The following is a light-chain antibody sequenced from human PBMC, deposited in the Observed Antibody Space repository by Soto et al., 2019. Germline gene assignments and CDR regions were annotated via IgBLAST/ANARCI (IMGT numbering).Light chain of an antibody. CDR1: SGSFASNY. V-gene: IGLV6-57*04. CDR3: QSYDNNIVV. CDR2: KDD. J-gene: IGLJ2*01. Sequence: NFMLTQPHSVSGSPGKTITISCTRSSGSFASNYVQWYRQRPCSVPTTVIYKDDQRPSGVPARFSGSIDSSSNSASLTISGVQTEDDADYCCQSYDNNIVVFGGGTKLTVL.